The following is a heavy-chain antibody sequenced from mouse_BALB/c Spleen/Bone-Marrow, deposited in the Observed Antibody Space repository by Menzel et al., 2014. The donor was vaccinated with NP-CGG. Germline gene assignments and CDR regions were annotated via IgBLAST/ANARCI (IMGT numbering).Heavy chain of an antibody. CDR2: IXPGEGDT. CDR3: SREPSNWGYY. Sequence: QVQLQQSGAELARPGASVKLSCKTSGYTFTTYWMQWVKQRPGQGREWIGAIXPGEGDTRYTQKFKGKATLTADKSSSTAYMQLSNLTSEDSAVYYCSREPSNWGYYWGQGTTLTVSS. J-gene: IGHJ2*01. V-gene: IGHV1-87*01. CDR1: GYTFTTYW.